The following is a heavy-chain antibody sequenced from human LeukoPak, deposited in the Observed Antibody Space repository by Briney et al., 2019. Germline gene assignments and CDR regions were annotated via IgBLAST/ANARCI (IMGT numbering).Heavy chain of an antibody. D-gene: IGHD2-15*01. Sequence: SGTLSLTCAVSGGSFTDKNWWSWVRQPPGKGLEWIGEIFPSGDTNYNPSLKSRVTMSIDKSRNQFSLELKSVTAADTAVYYCARDCSGGTCPTGGRDVFDFWGQGTMVTVSS. V-gene: IGHV4-4*02. CDR2: IFPSGDT. CDR1: GGSFTDKNW. CDR3: ARDCSGGTCPTGGRDVFDF. J-gene: IGHJ3*01.